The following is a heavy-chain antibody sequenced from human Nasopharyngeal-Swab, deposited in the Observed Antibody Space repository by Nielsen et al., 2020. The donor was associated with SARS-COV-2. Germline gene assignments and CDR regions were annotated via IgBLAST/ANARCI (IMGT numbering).Heavy chain of an antibody. J-gene: IGHJ4*02. CDR3: ARSGYSYGLPVGYFGH. CDR1: DGSISSYY. Sequence: SDTLSLPFTLSDGSISSYYWSWIRQPPGKGLDWTASIYYRGTTNYNPSLKSRVSISVDTSKNQFSLKMRSMTAADTAVYYCARSGYSYGLPVGYFGHWGQGTLVTVSS. V-gene: IGHV4-59*01. CDR2: IYYRGTT. D-gene: IGHD5-18*01.